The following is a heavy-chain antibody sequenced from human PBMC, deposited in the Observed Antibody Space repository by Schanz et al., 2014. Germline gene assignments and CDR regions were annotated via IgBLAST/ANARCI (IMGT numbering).Heavy chain of an antibody. CDR3: ARPLGPNYYYYGLDV. CDR2: IRYDGSNS. CDR1: GITFSSYG. V-gene: IGHV3-30*02. J-gene: IGHJ6*02. Sequence: VQLVESGGGLVQPGGSLRLSCAASGITFSSYGMHWVRQAPGKGLEWVAFIRYDGSNSYYADSVKGRFTVSRDNAKNTLYLQMNSLRAEDTAVYYCARPLGPNYYYYGLDVWGQGTTVTVSS.